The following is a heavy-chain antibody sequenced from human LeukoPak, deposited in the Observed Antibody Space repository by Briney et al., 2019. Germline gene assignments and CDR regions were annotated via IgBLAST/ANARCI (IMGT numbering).Heavy chain of an antibody. D-gene: IGHD1-26*01. V-gene: IGHV5-51*01. CDR1: GYSFTSYW. CDR2: IYPGDSDA. J-gene: IGHJ4*02. CDR3: ARRRDLYSGSYYPFDY. Sequence: PGESLKISCKGSGYSFTSYWIGWVRQMPGKGLEWMGIIYPGDSDARYSPSFQGQVTISADKSISTAYLQWSSLKASDTAMYYCARRRDLYSGSYYPFDYWGQGTLVTVSS.